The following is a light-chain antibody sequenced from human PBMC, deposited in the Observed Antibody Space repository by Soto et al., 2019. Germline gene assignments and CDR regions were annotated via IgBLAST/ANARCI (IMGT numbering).Light chain of an antibody. J-gene: IGLJ2*01. Sequence: QSVLTQPPSVSGAPGQRVTISCTGSSSNIGAGYSVNWFQLLPGAAPKLLIFSNTLRPSGVPDRFSGSRSATSASLAITGLQAEDEADYYCQSYVATESVFGGGTKLTVL. CDR3: QSYVATESV. CDR1: SSNIGAGYS. V-gene: IGLV1-40*01. CDR2: SNT.